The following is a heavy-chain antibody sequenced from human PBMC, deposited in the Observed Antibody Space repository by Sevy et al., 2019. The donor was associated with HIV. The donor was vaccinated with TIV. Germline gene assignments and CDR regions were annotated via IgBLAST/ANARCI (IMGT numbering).Heavy chain of an antibody. V-gene: IGHV4-61*08. D-gene: IGHD3-16*01. CDR3: AIYDTVMNAFDI. J-gene: IGHJ3*02. Sequence: SESLSLTCTVSGGSVNSGDYYCSWIRQPPGNGLEWLGYIYYSGSSNYNPSLKSRVTISLDTSKNQFSLKMSSVTTADTAVYYCAIYDTVMNAFDIWGQGTPVTVSS. CDR2: IYYSGSS. CDR1: GGSVNSGDYY.